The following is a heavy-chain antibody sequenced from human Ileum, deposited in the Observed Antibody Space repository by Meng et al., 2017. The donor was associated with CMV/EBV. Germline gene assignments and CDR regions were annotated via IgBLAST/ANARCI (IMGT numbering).Heavy chain of an antibody. J-gene: IGHJ4*02. CDR3: VRAMNGEIN. D-gene: IGHD3-10*01. CDR1: GVSFKGCY. CDR2: IKPGGWS. V-gene: IGHV4-34*01. Sequence: GVSFKGCYSDRNRQTPGKGTEWIGEIKPGGWSNYNSYGKSRVNMSIDTSKNKCYRKMNSVTAADTAVYFCVRAMNGEINWGQGTLVTVSS.